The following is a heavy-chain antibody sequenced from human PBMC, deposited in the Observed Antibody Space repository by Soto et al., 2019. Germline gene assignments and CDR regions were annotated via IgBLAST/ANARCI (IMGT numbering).Heavy chain of an antibody. Sequence: SDTLSLTCAVSGVAISSGGGSWSWIRQPPGKGLEWSGYIYHSGSTYYHPSLKSRVTISVDRSKNQFSLKLSSVTAADTTVYYWASGTGDRGYFDYSGQGTLVTVS. D-gene: IGHD2-21*01. V-gene: IGHV4-30-2*01. CDR1: GVAISSGGGS. CDR3: ASGTGDRGYFDY. J-gene: IGHJ4*02. CDR2: IYHSGST.